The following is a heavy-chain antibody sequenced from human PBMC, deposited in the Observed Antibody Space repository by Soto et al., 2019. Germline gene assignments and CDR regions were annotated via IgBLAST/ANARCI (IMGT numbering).Heavy chain of an antibody. CDR2: IYPSDSDT. CDR1: GYTFTTNW. J-gene: IGHJ4*02. V-gene: IGHV5-51*01. CDR3: ARGSGYHNY. Sequence: ESLKISCKGSGYTFTTNWIAWVRQMPGKGLERMGIIYPSDSDTRYSPSFQGQVTISADKSISTAYLQWSSLKASDTAMYYCARGSGYHNYWGQGTLVTVSS. D-gene: IGHD5-12*01.